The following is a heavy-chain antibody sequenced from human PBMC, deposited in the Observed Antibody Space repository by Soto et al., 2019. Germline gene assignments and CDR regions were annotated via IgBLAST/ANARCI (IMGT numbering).Heavy chain of an antibody. J-gene: IGHJ6*02. CDR1: GFTASRYG. V-gene: IGHV3-30*05. D-gene: IGHD2-2*01. CDR3: AREVECSSTTCQNYYKYGMSA. Sequence: QVQLVESGGGVVQPGKSLRLSCAASGFTASRYGMHWVRQAPGKGLEWVATLSYDGRTKNYADSVKGRFTISRDNSKNTLYLQMDSLRHEDTAVYYCAREVECSSTTCQNYYKYGMSAWGQGATVTVSS. CDR2: LSYDGRTK.